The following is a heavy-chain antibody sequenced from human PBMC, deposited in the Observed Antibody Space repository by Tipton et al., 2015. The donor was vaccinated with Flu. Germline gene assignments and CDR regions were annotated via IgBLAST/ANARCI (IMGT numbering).Heavy chain of an antibody. J-gene: IGHJ4*02. CDR1: GDSISGSSHY. CDR2: IYYSGST. V-gene: IGHV4-39*01. CDR3: ATPDH. Sequence: TLSLTCTVSGDSISGSSHYWGWVRQSPGKGLEWIGSIYYSGSTYYNPPLETRVTITADTSQNQFSLQLKSVTAADTAVYYCATPDHWGQGTLVTVSS.